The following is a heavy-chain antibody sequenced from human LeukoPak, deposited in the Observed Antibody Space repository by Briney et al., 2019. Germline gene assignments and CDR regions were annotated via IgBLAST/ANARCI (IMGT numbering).Heavy chain of an antibody. CDR2: ISNSDSTI. CDR3: ARGYTGSHRGIDY. Sequence: PGGSLRLSRAASGFTFSDHYMSWIRQAPGKGLEWVAYISNSDSTIDYADSVRGRFIISRDNAKNSLYLQMGSLRGEDTAVYFCARGYTGSHRGIDYWGQGTLVTVSS. CDR1: GFTFSDHY. V-gene: IGHV3-11*01. D-gene: IGHD1-26*01. J-gene: IGHJ4*02.